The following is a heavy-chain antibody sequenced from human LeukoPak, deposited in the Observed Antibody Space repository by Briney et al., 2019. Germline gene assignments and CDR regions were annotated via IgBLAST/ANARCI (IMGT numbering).Heavy chain of an antibody. CDR1: GGTFSSYA. CDR3: ARDGYYGSGSPQFDP. J-gene: IGHJ5*02. CDR2: IIPIFGTA. D-gene: IGHD3-10*01. V-gene: IGHV1-69*06. Sequence: ASVKVSCKASGGTFSSYAISWVRQAPGQGLEWMGGIIPIFGTANYAQKFQGRVTITADKSTSTANMELSSLRSEDTAVYYCARDGYYGSGSPQFDPWGQGTLVTVSS.